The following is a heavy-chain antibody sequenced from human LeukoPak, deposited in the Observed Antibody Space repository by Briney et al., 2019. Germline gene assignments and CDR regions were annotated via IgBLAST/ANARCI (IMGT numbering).Heavy chain of an antibody. Sequence: AGGSLRLSCAASGFTFSSYAMGWGRQAPGRGLEWVSAITASGGNTYYADSVKGRFTISRDNSKNTLYLQVNSLRAEDTAVYYCAKGNGYSYGRYYFDYWGQGTLVTVSS. V-gene: IGHV3-23*01. CDR3: AKGNGYSYGRYYFDY. J-gene: IGHJ4*02. CDR2: ITASGGNT. D-gene: IGHD5-18*01. CDR1: GFTFSSYA.